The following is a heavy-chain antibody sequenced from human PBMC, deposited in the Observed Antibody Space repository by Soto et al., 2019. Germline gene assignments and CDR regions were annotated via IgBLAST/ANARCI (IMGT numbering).Heavy chain of an antibody. CDR3: ASAPDYCSSTSCYGDQIDY. Sequence: PGGSLRLSCAASGFTFDDYAMHWVRQAPGKGLEWVSGISWNSGSIGYADSVKGRFTISRDNAKNSLYLQMNSLRAEDTALYYCASAPDYCSSTSCYGDQIDYWGQGTLVTVSS. CDR1: GFTFDDYA. D-gene: IGHD2-2*01. J-gene: IGHJ4*02. V-gene: IGHV3-9*01. CDR2: ISWNSGSI.